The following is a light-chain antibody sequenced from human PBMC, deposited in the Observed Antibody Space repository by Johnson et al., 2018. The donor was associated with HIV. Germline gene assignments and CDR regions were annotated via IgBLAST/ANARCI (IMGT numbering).Light chain of an antibody. CDR3: GTWDSSLCAVRYV. J-gene: IGLJ1*01. CDR1: SSNIGNNY. CDR2: DNN. V-gene: IGLV1-51*01. Sequence: QSVLTQPPSVSAAPGQKVTISCSGSSSNIGNNYVSWYQQLPGTAPKLLIYDNNKRPSGIPDRFSGSKSGTSATLGITGLQTGDEADYYCGTWDSSLCAVRYVFGTGTKVTVL.